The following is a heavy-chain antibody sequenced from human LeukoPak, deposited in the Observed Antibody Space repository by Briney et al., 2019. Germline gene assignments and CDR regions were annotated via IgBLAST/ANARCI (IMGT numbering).Heavy chain of an antibody. J-gene: IGHJ4*02. V-gene: IGHV3-21*01. CDR1: GFTFSSYS. CDR2: ISSSSSYI. CDR3: ARDDHPLFNHDSDY. Sequence: PGGSLRLSCAASGFTFSSYSMNWVRQAPGEGLEWVSSISSSSSYIYYADSVKGRFTISRDNAKNSLYLQMNSLRAEDTAVYYCARDDHPLFNHDSDYWGQGTLVTVSS. D-gene: IGHD1-14*01.